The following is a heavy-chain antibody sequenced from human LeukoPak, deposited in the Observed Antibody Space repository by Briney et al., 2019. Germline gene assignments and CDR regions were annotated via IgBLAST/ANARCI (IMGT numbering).Heavy chain of an antibody. Sequence: PSETLSLTCIVSGGSISSSTYYWGWIRQPPGTGLEWIGSLYYSGSTYYNPSLKSRVTISVDTSKNLFSLKLSSVTAADTAVYYCARSILWFGELKDYWGQGTLVTVSS. CDR3: ARSILWFGELKDY. D-gene: IGHD3-10*01. CDR2: LYYSGST. CDR1: GGSISSSTYY. V-gene: IGHV4-39*07. J-gene: IGHJ4*02.